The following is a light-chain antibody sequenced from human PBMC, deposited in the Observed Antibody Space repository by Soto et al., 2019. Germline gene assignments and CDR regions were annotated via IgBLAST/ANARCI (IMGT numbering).Light chain of an antibody. Sequence: EIVMTQSPATLSVSPGERATLSCRASQSVSNNLAWYQQKPGQTPRLLIYGASTRATGIPARFSGSGSGTEFPLTISSLQSEDFAVYYCQHYYNWPETFGQGTKLEIK. V-gene: IGKV3-15*01. CDR3: QHYYNWPET. J-gene: IGKJ2*01. CDR1: QSVSNN. CDR2: GAS.